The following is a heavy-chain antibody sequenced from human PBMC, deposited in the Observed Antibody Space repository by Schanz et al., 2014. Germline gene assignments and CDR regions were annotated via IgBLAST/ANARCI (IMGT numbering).Heavy chain of an antibody. CDR1: GFTFFGSFA. CDR3: AREYSSYGTVYY. Sequence: VQLVESGGGLVQPGGSLRLSCVASGFTFFGSFAMSWVRQAPGKGLEWVSGMSGSGSTADYADSVKGRFTISRDNAKNTLYLQMNSLRVEDTALYYCAREYSSYGTVYYWGQGTLVTVSS. D-gene: IGHD5-12*01. CDR2: MSGSGSTA. J-gene: IGHJ4*02. V-gene: IGHV3-23*04.